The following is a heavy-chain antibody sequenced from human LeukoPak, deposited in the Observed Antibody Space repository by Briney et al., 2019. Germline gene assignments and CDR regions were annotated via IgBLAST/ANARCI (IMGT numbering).Heavy chain of an antibody. D-gene: IGHD4-11*01. V-gene: IGHV4-31*03. CDR3: ARRHVYSNFSWFDP. Sequence: SQTLSLTCTVSGGSISSGGYYWSWIRQHPGKGLEWIGYIYYSGSTYYNPSLKSRVTISVDTSKNQFSLKLSSVTAADTAVYYCARRHVYSNFSWFDPWGQGTLVTVSS. J-gene: IGHJ5*02. CDR1: GGSISSGGYY. CDR2: IYYSGST.